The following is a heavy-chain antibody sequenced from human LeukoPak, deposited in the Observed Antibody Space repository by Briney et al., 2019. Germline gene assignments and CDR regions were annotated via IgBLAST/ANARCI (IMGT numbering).Heavy chain of an antibody. CDR2: ITTSNGNT. D-gene: IGHD2-8*01. CDR1: GYTFISYG. Sequence: ASVTVSCKASGYTFISYGISWVRQAPGQGLEWMGWITTSNGNTNYAQKFQDKFTMTSDTSTSTAYMELRSLRSDDTAVYYCGRVINGFIDYWGQGTLVTASS. J-gene: IGHJ4*02. CDR3: GRVINGFIDY. V-gene: IGHV1-18*01.